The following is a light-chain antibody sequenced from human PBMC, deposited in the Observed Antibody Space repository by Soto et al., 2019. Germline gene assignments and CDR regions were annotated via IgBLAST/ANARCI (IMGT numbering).Light chain of an antibody. Sequence: DIQMTQSPSTLSGSVGDRVTITCRASQTISSWLAWYQQKPGKAPKLLIYKASTLKSGVPSRFSGSGSGTEFTLTISSLQPDDFATYYCQQYNGYSQTFGQGTKVDIK. CDR1: QTISSW. J-gene: IGKJ1*01. CDR3: QQYNGYSQT. CDR2: KAS. V-gene: IGKV1-5*03.